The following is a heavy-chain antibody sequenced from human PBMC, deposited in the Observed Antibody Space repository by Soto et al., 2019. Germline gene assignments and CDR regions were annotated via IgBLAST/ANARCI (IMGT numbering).Heavy chain of an antibody. CDR2: IYPGDSYT. V-gene: IGHV5-51*01. D-gene: IGHD3-10*01. CDR3: ARNRLRQYYYGMDV. J-gene: IGHJ6*01. Sequence: HVESLTISCQASGYSFAKYWIACVLQLPGKGLEWVGAIYPGDSYTRYSPPFPCQVTISADKSISHVYLQWSSLKASDTAMYYCARNRLRQYYYGMDVWGQGTTVTVSS. CDR1: GYSFAKYW.